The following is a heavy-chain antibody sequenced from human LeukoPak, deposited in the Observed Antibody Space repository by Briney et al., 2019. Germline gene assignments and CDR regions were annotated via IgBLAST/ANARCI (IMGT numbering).Heavy chain of an antibody. CDR1: GYTLTSYG. CDR2: ISVYNGNT. V-gene: IGHV1-8*03. CDR3: ARGRYYMDV. Sequence: GASVKVSCKASGYTLTSYGINWVRQAPGQGLEWMGWISVYNGNTNYAQKFQGRVTITRNTSISTAYMELSSLRSEDTAVYYCARGRYYMDVWGKGTTVTVSS. J-gene: IGHJ6*03.